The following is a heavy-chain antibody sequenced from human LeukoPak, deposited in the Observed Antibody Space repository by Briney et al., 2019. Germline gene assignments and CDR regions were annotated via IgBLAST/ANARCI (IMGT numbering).Heavy chain of an antibody. J-gene: IGHJ6*03. V-gene: IGHV3-48*01. CDR1: GFTFSSYS. CDR3: ARDREDGYNSYYYYYYMDV. D-gene: IGHD5-24*01. Sequence: GGSLRLSCAASGFTFSSYSMNWVRQAPGKGLEWVSYISSSSSTIYYADSVKGRFTISRDNAKNSLYLQMNSLRAEDTAVYYCARDREDGYNSYYYYYYMDVWGKGTTVTVSS. CDR2: ISSSSSTI.